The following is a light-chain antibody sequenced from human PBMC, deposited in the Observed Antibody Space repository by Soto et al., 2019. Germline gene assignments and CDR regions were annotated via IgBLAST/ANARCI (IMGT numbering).Light chain of an antibody. CDR3: CSYAGSSTYMV. J-gene: IGLJ2*01. CDR1: SSDVGSYNL. CDR2: DVT. Sequence: QSVLTQPASVSGSPGQSITISCTGTSSDVGSYNLVSWYQQHPGKAPKLLIYDVTERPSGISSRFSGSKSGNTASLTISGLQAEDEADYHCCSYAGSSTYMVFGGGTKLTVL. V-gene: IGLV2-23*02.